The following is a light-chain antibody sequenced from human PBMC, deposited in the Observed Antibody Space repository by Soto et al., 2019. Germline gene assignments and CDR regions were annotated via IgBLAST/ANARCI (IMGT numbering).Light chain of an antibody. Sequence: IGMTQSPATLSVSPGERATLSCRASRTVSINLAWYQQKPCQAPGLLIYGASTRATGVQARFSGSGSGTHVTLTISSVQSEDFALYYCQHYNNWAPITFGQGTRLDFK. CDR3: QHYNNWAPIT. CDR2: GAS. J-gene: IGKJ5*01. CDR1: RTVSIN. V-gene: IGKV3-15*01.